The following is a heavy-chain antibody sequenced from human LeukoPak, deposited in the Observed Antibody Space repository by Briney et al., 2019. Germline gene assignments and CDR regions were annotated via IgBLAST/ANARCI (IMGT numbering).Heavy chain of an antibody. D-gene: IGHD3-10*01. CDR3: ARTTTPHYYGSGSYALGY. CDR1: GFTFSTYA. J-gene: IGHJ4*02. CDR2: ISYDGSNK. Sequence: GGSLRLSCAASGFTFSTYAMHWVRQGPGKGLEWVAVISYDGSNKYYADSVKGRFTISRDNSKNTLYLQMSRLSAEDTAVYYCARTTTPHYYGSGSYALGYWGQGTLVTVPS. V-gene: IGHV3-30-3*01.